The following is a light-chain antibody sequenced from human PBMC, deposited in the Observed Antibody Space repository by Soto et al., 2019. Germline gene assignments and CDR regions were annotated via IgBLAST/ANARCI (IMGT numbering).Light chain of an antibody. J-gene: IGKJ5*01. V-gene: IGKV3-11*01. CDR3: QQGSNWPIT. CDR1: QSVSSY. Sequence: EVVLTQSPATLSLSPGEGATLSCRASQSVSSYLNWYQQKPGQVPRLLMYGVSKRATGIPARFSGSGSGTDFTLTISNLEPEDFAVYYCQQGSNWPITFGQGTRLEIK. CDR2: GVS.